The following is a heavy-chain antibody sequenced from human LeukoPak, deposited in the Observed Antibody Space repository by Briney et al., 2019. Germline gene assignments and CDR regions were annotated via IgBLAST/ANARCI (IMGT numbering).Heavy chain of an antibody. CDR1: GGSFSGYY. Sequence: PSETLSLTCAVYGGSFSGYYWSWIRQPPGKGLEWIGEINHSGSTNYNPSLKSRDTISVDTSKNQFSLKLSSVTAADTAVYYCARGRPGGRNWFDPWGQGTLVTVSS. CDR2: INHSGST. J-gene: IGHJ5*02. V-gene: IGHV4-34*01. CDR3: ARGRPGGRNWFDP.